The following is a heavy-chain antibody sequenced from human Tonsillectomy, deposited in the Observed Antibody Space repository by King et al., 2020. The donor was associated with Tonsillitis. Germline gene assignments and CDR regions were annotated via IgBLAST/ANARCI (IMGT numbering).Heavy chain of an antibody. V-gene: IGHV5-51*03. Sequence: GQLVQSGAEVKKPGESLKISCKASGYNFTNYWIGWVRQMTGKGLEWMGIIYPDDSDTRYSPSFQGQVTISADKSISTAYLQWSSLKASDTSIYYCARPTSYGNDAFDIWGQGTMVTVSS. CDR1: GYNFTNYW. J-gene: IGHJ3*02. CDR3: ARPTSYGNDAFDI. CDR2: IYPDDSDT. D-gene: IGHD2/OR15-2a*01.